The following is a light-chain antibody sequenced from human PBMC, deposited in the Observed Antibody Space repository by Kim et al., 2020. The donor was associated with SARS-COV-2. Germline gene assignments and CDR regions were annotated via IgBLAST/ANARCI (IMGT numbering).Light chain of an antibody. V-gene: IGLV2-23*02. CDR1: SSDVGAYNL. CDR2: EVS. CDR3: CSYTGSSFI. Sequence: QSALTQPASVSGSPGQSITISCPGTSSDVGAYNLVSWYQQHPGKVPKLMIYEVSKRPSGVSNRFSGSKSGNTASLTISGLQAEDEADYYCCSYTGSSFIFGGGTKVTVL. J-gene: IGLJ2*01.